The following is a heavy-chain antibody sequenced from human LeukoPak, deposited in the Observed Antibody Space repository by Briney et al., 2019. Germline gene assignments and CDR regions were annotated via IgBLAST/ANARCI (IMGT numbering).Heavy chain of an antibody. Sequence: APVKVFCKASGYTFINFDIHWVRQGTGQGLEWVGWMNPSTDKTGYAEKFQDRVTMTRNPSISTAYMELSSLRSDDTAVYYCARGPRKGYGSGTSGYPDFWGQGTQVTVSS. CDR2: MNPSTDKT. V-gene: IGHV1-8*02. D-gene: IGHD3-10*01. CDR3: ARGPRKGYGSGTSGYPDF. CDR1: GYTFINFD. J-gene: IGHJ4*02.